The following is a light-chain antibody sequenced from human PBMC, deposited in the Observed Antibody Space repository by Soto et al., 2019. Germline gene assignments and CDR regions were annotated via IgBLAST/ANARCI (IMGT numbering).Light chain of an antibody. J-gene: IGKJ4*01. CDR1: QSISSY. CDR3: QQSYSTPPLT. Sequence: DIQMTQSPSSLSASVGDRVTITSRASQSISSYLNWYQQKPGKAPKLLIYAASSLQSGVPSRFSGSGSGTDFTLTISSLQPEDFATYYCQQSYSTPPLTFGGGTKVDIK. CDR2: AAS. V-gene: IGKV1-39*01.